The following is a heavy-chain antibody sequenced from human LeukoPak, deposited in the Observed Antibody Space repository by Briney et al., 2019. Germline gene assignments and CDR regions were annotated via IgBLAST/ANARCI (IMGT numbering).Heavy chain of an antibody. CDR2: INPNSGGT. J-gene: IGHJ5*02. V-gene: IGHV1-2*02. CDR1: GYTFTGYY. D-gene: IGHD3-9*01. CDR3: ARVRKRYFDWSSWFDP. Sequence: ASVKVSCKASGYTFTGYYMHWVRQAPGQGLEWMGWINPNSGGTNYAQKFQGRVTMTRDTSISTAYMELSRLRSDDTAVYYCARVRKRYFDWSSWFDPWGQGTLVTVSS.